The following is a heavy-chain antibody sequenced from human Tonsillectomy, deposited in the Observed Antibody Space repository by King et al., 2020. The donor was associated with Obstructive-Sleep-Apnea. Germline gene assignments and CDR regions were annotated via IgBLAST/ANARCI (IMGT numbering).Heavy chain of an antibody. D-gene: IGHD6-19*01. CDR2: IFYTVNH. CDR3: ANRGGSGWYGYRFDN. CDR1: CGPISSRTYY. Sequence: QLQESGPGLVKPSETLSLTCTVSCGPISSRTYYWGWVRQPPGKGLEWIGDIFYTVNHYFNSSLRSRVTISLAQSKNQFSLCVSSVTAADTAVYYCANRGGSGWYGYRFDNWGQGTLVTVSS. J-gene: IGHJ4*02. V-gene: IGHV4-39*07.